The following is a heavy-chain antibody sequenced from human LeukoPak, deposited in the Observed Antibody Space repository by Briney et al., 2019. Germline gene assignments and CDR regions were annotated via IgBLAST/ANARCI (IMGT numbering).Heavy chain of an antibody. J-gene: IGHJ4*02. CDR1: GGSISNAAYY. CDR3: ARVEAATTNPRFDY. Sequence: PSQTLSLTCTVSGGSISNAAYYWSWIRQHPGKGLEWIGYIYYSGDTYYNPSLKSRVIILVDTSKNQFSLELSSVTAADTAIYYCARVEAATTNPRFDYWGQGTLVTVSS. CDR2: IYYSGDT. V-gene: IGHV4-31*03. D-gene: IGHD5-24*01.